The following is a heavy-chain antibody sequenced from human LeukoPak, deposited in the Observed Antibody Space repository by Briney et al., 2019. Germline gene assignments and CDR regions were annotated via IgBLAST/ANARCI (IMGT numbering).Heavy chain of an antibody. Sequence: ASVKVSCKVSGYTLTELSMHWVRQAPGQGLEWMGIINPSGGSTSYAQKFQGRVTMTRDTSTSTVYMELSSLRSEDTAVYYCAREVWSLGPLGYCSGGSCYSDLVFDYWGQGTLVTVSS. CDR3: AREVWSLGPLGYCSGGSCYSDLVFDY. D-gene: IGHD2-15*01. J-gene: IGHJ4*02. CDR1: GYTLTELS. CDR2: INPSGGST. V-gene: IGHV1-46*01.